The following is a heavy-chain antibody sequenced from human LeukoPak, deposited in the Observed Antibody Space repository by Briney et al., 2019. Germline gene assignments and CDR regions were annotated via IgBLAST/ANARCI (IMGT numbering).Heavy chain of an antibody. Sequence: GGSLRLSCASTAFTFSDHYMDCVCQSPGEGLYHVNRIRNKANSHTTEYAASVKGRFTISRDDSKNSLYLQMNSLKTEDTAVYCCARVCSSISCYGGNFDYWGQGTLVTVSS. V-gene: IGHV3-72*01. CDR3: ARVCSSISCYGGNFDY. CDR1: AFTFSDHY. D-gene: IGHD2-2*01. J-gene: IGHJ4*02. CDR2: IRNKANSHTT.